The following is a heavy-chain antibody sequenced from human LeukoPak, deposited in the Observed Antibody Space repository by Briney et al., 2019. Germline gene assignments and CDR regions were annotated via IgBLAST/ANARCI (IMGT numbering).Heavy chain of an antibody. CDR2: IYYSGST. D-gene: IGHD6-19*01. Sequence: SETLSLTCTVSGGSISSGGYYWSWIRQHPGKGLEWIGYIYYSGSTYYNPSLKSRVTISVDTSKNQFSLKLSSVTAADTAVYYCARDIEQWLVQGFDYWGQGTLVTVSS. CDR3: ARDIEQWLVQGFDY. J-gene: IGHJ4*02. V-gene: IGHV4-31*03. CDR1: GGSISSGGYY.